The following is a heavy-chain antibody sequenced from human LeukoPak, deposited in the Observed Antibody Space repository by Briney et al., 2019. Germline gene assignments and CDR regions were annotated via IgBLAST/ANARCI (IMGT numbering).Heavy chain of an antibody. V-gene: IGHV4-59*01. J-gene: IGHJ5*02. D-gene: IGHD6-19*01. CDR1: GGSISSYY. Sequence: SETLSLTCTVSGGSISSYYWSWIRQPPGKGLEWIGYIYYSGSTNYNPSLKSRVTISVDTSKNQFSLKLSSVTAADTAVYYCARVGVSKWLVFNWFDPWGQGTLVTVSS. CDR2: IYYSGST. CDR3: ARVGVSKWLVFNWFDP.